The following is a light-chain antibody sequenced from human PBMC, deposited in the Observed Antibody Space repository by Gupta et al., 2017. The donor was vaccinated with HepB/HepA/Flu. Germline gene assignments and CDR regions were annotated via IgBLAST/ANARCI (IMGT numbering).Light chain of an antibody. CDR3: HAGDGCSEV. Sequence: SFELTQPLSVSVALGQTARIPCGGENIGKRNVHWYQQRPGQAPVLIIYRDTNRTAGIPERFSASNSVNTATLTITRAKAGDEGDYDWHAGDGCSEVFGGGTKLTVL. CDR2: RDT. CDR1: NIGKRN. J-gene: IGLJ2*01. V-gene: IGLV3-9*01.